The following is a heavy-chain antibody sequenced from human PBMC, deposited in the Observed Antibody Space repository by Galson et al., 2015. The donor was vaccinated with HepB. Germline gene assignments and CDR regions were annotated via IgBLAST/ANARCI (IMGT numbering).Heavy chain of an antibody. CDR2: IKQDGSEK. J-gene: IGHJ5*02. Sequence: SLRLSCAASGFTFSSYWMSWVRQAPGKGLEWVANIKQDGSEKYYVDSVKGRFTISRDNAKNSLYLQMNSLRAEDTAVYYCARAVVVSIGGNWFDPWGQGTLVTVSS. CDR1: GFTFSSYW. D-gene: IGHD2-2*01. CDR3: ARAVVVSIGGNWFDP. V-gene: IGHV3-7*03.